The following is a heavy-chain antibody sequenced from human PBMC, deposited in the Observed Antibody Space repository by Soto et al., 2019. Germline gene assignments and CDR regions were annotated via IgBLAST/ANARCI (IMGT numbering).Heavy chain of an antibody. CDR2: TRDKANSYTT. Sequence: EVQLVESGGGLVQPGGSLRLSCAASGFTFSDHYMDWVRQAPGKGLEWVGRTRDKANSYTTEYAAYVKGRFTISRDGSKNSLYLQMNSLKTEDTAVYYCASLNWNDAPGYWGQGTLVTVSS. D-gene: IGHD1-20*01. V-gene: IGHV3-72*01. CDR1: GFTFSDHY. J-gene: IGHJ4*02. CDR3: ASLNWNDAPGY.